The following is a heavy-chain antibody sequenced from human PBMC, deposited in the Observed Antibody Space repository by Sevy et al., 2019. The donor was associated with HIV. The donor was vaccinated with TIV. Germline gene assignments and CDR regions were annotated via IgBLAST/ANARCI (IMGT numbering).Heavy chain of an antibody. CDR3: AREGGNYYVAFYY. CDR1: GYTFISHG. CDR2: ISAYNGDT. Sequence: ASVKVSCKASGYTFISHGISWVRQAPGQGLEWMGWISAYNGDTNYAQKFQGRVTMTTDTSTSTAYMELRSLRSDDTAVYYCAREGGNYYVAFYYWGQGTLVIVSS. D-gene: IGHD1-26*01. J-gene: IGHJ4*02. V-gene: IGHV1-18*01.